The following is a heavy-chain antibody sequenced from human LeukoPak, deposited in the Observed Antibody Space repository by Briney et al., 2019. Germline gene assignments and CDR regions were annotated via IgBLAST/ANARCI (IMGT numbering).Heavy chain of an antibody. Sequence: AESLCLSCTVSGFSISSGYYWGWSRQPPGKGLEWIGYIYYSRSTNYDPSLKRRVTMSVDTSKNQYSQKLSSVTAADAAVYYCARSPRYGDYDYWGQGALVTVSS. V-gene: IGHV4-38-2*02. CDR3: ARSPRYGDYDY. J-gene: IGHJ4*02. CDR2: IYYSRST. D-gene: IGHD4-17*01. CDR1: GFSISSGYY.